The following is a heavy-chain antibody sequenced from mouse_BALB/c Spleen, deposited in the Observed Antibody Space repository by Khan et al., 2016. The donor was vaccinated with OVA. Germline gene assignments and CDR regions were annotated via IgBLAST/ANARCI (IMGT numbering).Heavy chain of an antibody. Sequence: EVQLQESGAELVKPGASVKLSCTASGFNINDTCLHWVKQRPEQGLEWIGRIDPANGDTKYDPKLQAKAPITADTPSNIAYLQLSSLTSEDTAVYYCARSSSLWPMAYWGQGTSVTVSS. CDR1: GFNINDTC. J-gene: IGHJ4*01. CDR3: ARSSSLWPMAY. CDR2: IDPANGDT. V-gene: IGHV14-3*02. D-gene: IGHD1-1*01.